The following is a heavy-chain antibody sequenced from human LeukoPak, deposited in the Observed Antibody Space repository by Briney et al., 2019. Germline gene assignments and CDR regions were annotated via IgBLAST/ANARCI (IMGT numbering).Heavy chain of an antibody. CDR1: GGTFSSYA. J-gene: IGHJ1*01. CDR3: ARAGLNYYDSSGYYYEYFQH. D-gene: IGHD3-22*01. Sequence: SVKVSCKASGGTFSSYAISWVGQAPGQGLEWMGGIIPIFGTANYAQKFQGRVTITADESTSTAYMELSSLRSEDTAVYYCARAGLNYYDSSGYYYEYFQHWGQGTLVTVSS. V-gene: IGHV1-69*01. CDR2: IIPIFGTA.